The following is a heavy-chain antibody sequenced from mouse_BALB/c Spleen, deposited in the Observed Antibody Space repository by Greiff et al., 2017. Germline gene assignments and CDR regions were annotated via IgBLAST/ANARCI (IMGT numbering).Heavy chain of an antibody. V-gene: IGHV3-2*02. CDR3: ASPHPNAVRGFAY. CDR1: GYSITSDYA. D-gene: IGHD1-1*01. Sequence: DVQLQESGPGLVKPSQSLSLTCTVTGYSITSDYAWNWIRQFPGNKLEWMGYISYSGSTSYNPSLKSRISITRDTSKNQFFLQLNSVTTEDTATYYCASPHPNAVRGFAYWGQGTLVTVSA. CDR2: ISYSGST. J-gene: IGHJ3*01.